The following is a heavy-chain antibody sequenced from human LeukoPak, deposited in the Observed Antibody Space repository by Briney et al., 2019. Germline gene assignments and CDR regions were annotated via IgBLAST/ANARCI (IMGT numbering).Heavy chain of an antibody. V-gene: IGHV4-59*01. Sequence: SETLSLTCTVSGGSINSYYWSWIRQPPGKGLEWIGYIFYSGSTNYNPSLKSRVTISLDTSKNQFSLKLSSVTAADTAVYYCARDQGNFDYWGQGTLVTVSS. J-gene: IGHJ4*02. CDR3: ARDQGNFDY. CDR1: GGSINSYY. CDR2: IFYSGST.